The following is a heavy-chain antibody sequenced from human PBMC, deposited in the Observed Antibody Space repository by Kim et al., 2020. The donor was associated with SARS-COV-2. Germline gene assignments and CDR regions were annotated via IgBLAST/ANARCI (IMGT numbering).Heavy chain of an antibody. CDR3: ARDQLAAAGNNWFDP. CDR1: GGSISSGSYY. D-gene: IGHD6-13*01. CDR2: IYTSGST. Sequence: SETLSLTCTVSGGSISSGSYYWSWIRQPAGKGLEWIGRIYTSGSTNYNPSLKSRVTISVDTSKNQFSLKLSSVTAADTAVYYCARDQLAAAGNNWFDPWGQGTLVTVSS. V-gene: IGHV4-61*02. J-gene: IGHJ5*02.